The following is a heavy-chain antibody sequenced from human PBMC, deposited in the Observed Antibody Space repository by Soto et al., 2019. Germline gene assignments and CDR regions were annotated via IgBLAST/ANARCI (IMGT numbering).Heavy chain of an antibody. CDR1: GYTFTIHD. CDR3: ARVGGNWNDDYFDS. CDR2: MNPNSGDT. J-gene: IGHJ4*02. D-gene: IGHD1-1*01. Sequence: ASVKVSCKASGYTFTIHDINWVRQATGQGLEWMGWMNPNSGDTGYAQKFQGRVTMTRDTSIRTAYMELSSLRSEDTAVYYCARVGGNWNDDYFDSWGQGTLVTVSS. V-gene: IGHV1-8*01.